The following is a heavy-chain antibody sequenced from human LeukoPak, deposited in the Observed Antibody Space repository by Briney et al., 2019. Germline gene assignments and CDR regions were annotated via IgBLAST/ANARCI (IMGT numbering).Heavy chain of an antibody. D-gene: IGHD4-17*01. Sequence: SETLSLTCTVSGGSISSYYWSWIRQPPGKGLEWIGYIYYSGSTNYNPSLKSRVTISVDTSKNQFSLKLSSVTAADTAVYYCARVPFYGDYDFDYWGQGTLVTVSS. CDR3: ARVPFYGDYDFDY. CDR1: GGSISSYY. J-gene: IGHJ4*02. V-gene: IGHV4-59*08. CDR2: IYYSGST.